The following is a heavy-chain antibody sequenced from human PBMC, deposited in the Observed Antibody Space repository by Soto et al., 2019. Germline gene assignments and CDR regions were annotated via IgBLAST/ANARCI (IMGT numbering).Heavy chain of an antibody. CDR3: SRIAVSGPIPGFDY. V-gene: IGHV4-39*01. D-gene: IGHD6-19*01. J-gene: IGHJ4*02. Sequence: PSETRSLTCTVSGGTLSNSSYLWGWLRHPPGKGLQWIGSVSYSGSTYYNPSLKSRVTISVDTSKTQSSLRLSSVTAADTAVYYCSRIAVSGPIPGFDYRGQGALVTVCS. CDR1: GGTLSNSSYL. CDR2: VSYSGST.